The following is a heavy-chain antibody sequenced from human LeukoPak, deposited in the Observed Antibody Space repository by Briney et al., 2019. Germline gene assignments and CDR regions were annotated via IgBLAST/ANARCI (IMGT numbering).Heavy chain of an antibody. Sequence: SVKVSCKASGGTFSSYAISWVRQAPGQGLEWMGGIIPIFGTANYAQKFQGRVTITTDESTSTAYMELSSLRSEDTAVYYCAGDRVDTAMGNWFDPWGQGTLVTVSS. CDR2: IIPIFGTA. D-gene: IGHD5-18*01. CDR1: GGTFSSYA. V-gene: IGHV1-69*05. CDR3: AGDRVDTAMGNWFDP. J-gene: IGHJ5*02.